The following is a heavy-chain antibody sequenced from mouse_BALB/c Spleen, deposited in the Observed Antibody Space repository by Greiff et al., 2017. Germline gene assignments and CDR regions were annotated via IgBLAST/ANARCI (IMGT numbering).Heavy chain of an antibody. D-gene: IGHD3-2*01. J-gene: IGHJ4*01. CDR3: ASVETARSTDYAMDY. V-gene: IGHV5-9-4*01. Sequence: EVQGVESGGGLVKPGGSLKLSCAASGFTFTSYAMSWVRQSPEKRLEWVAEISSGGSYTYYPDTVTGRFTISRDNAKNTLYLEMSSLRSEDTAMYYCASVETARSTDYAMDYWGQGTSVTVSS. CDR2: ISSGGSYT. CDR1: GFTFTSYA.